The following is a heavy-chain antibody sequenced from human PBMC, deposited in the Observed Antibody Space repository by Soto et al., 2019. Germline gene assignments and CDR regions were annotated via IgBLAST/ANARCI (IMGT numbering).Heavy chain of an antibody. CDR2: ISAYNGKT. CDR1: GYTFTTYG. D-gene: IGHD2-15*01. Sequence: QVHLVQSGAEVKKPGASVKVSCKASGYTFTTYGISWVRQAPGQGLEWMGWISAYNGKTNYAQRLQGRVNMTTDTSTSTAYMELRSLRSDDTAVYYCARDLFRYCSVVTCYGGLDPWGQGSLVTVSS. V-gene: IGHV1-18*01. CDR3: ARDLFRYCSVVTCYGGLDP. J-gene: IGHJ5*02.